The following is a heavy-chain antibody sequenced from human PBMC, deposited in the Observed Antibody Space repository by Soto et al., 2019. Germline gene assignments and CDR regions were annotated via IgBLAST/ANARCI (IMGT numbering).Heavy chain of an antibody. D-gene: IGHD3-10*01. CDR3: AKGPPSASGYYYMDV. V-gene: IGHV3-13*01. J-gene: IGHJ6*03. CDR1: GFTLSTYD. CDR2: LSYAGDT. Sequence: EVQLVESGGGLVQPGGSLRLSCAASGFTLSTYDMHWVRQATGKGLEWVAGLSYAGDTYYPGSVKGRFTVSRESAKNSLYLQMNSLTGGDTAVYYCAKGPPSASGYYYMDVWGKGTTVTVSS.